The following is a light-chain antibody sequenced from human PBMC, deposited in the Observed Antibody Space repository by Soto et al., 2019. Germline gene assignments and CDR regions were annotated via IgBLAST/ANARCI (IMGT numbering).Light chain of an antibody. CDR2: EVS. V-gene: IGLV2-8*01. J-gene: IGLJ3*02. CDR1: SSNVGGYNY. Sequence: QSALTQPPSASGSPGQSVTISCTGTSSNVGGYNYVSWYQQHPGKAPKLMIYEVSKRPSGVPDRFSGSKSGNPASLTVSGLPAEDEAYYYRRSYAGRNNVVFGGGTKLTVL. CDR3: RSYAGRNNVV.